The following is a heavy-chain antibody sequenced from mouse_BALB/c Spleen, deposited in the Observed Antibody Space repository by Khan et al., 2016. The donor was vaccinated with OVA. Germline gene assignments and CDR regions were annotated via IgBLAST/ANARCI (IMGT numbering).Heavy chain of an antibody. D-gene: IGHD1-1*01. Sequence: EVELVASGGDLVKPGGSLKLSCAASGFTFSTYGMSWVRQAPDKRLEWVATVSTGGSYTYYPDTVTGRFTISRDNAKNTLYLQRSGLRSEDTAMFYFTRIAYYYDSEGFAYWGQGTMVTVSA. CDR2: VSTGGSYT. CDR3: TRIAYYYDSEGFAY. J-gene: IGHJ3*01. V-gene: IGHV5-6*01. CDR1: GFTFSTYG.